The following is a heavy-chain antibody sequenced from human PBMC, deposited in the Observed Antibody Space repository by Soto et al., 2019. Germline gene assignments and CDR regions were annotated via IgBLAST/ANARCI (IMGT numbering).Heavy chain of an antibody. V-gene: IGHV4-59*08. J-gene: IGHJ4*02. CDR2: IYYSGST. CDR1: GGSISSYY. D-gene: IGHD2-15*01. CDR3: ARRYGGNLDY. Sequence: ASETLSLSCPVSGGSISSYYWSWIRQPPGKGLEWIGYIYYSGSTNYNPSLKSRVTISVGTSKNQFSLKLSSVTAADTAVYYCARRYGGNLDYWGQGTLVTVSS.